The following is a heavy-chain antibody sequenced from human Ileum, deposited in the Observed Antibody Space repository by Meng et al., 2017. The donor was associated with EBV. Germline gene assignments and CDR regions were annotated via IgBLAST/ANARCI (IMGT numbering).Heavy chain of an antibody. CDR2: IYHSGST. V-gene: IGHV4-4*02. Sequence: QVQLQESGPGLLKPSATLSLTCAVSGASISSNNWWSWVRQPPGKGLEWIGDIYHSGSTNYNPSLKSRVTISIDASKNQFSLKVTSVTAADTAMYYCANRRPASGPLGDYWGQGTLVTVSS. CDR3: ANRRPASGPLGDY. D-gene: IGHD2-2*01. J-gene: IGHJ4*02. CDR1: GASISSNNW.